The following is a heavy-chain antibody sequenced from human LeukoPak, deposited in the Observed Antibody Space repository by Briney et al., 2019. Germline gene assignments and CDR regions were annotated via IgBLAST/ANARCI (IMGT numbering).Heavy chain of an antibody. CDR3: ARGLYSSGWFDY. D-gene: IGHD6-19*01. CDR1: GGSFSGYY. Sequence: PSETLSLTCAAYGGSFSGYYWSWIRQPPGKGLEWIGEINHSGSTNYNPSLKSRVTISVDTSKNQFSLKLSSVTAADTAVYYCARGLYSSGWFDYWGQGTLVTVSS. CDR2: INHSGST. V-gene: IGHV4-34*01. J-gene: IGHJ4*02.